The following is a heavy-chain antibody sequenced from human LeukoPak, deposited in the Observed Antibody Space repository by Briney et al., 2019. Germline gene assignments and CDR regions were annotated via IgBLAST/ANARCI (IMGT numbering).Heavy chain of an antibody. V-gene: IGHV5-51*01. J-gene: IGHJ4*02. CDR1: GYSFTIYW. Sequence: GESLKISCKASGYSFTIYWIGWVRQMPGKGLEWMGFIYPGDSDTRYSPSFQGQVTISADKSIGTAYLQWSSLRASDTAMYYCARRSYFDSSVYPDYWGQGTLVTVSS. CDR3: ARRSYFDSSVYPDY. CDR2: IYPGDSDT. D-gene: IGHD3-22*01.